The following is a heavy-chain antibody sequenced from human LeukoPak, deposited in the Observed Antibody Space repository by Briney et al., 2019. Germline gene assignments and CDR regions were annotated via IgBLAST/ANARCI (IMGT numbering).Heavy chain of an antibody. CDR3: ARDRDFVWGTLA. J-gene: IGHJ5*02. CDR1: GFSFSSYG. Sequence: GGSLRLSCAASGFSFSSYGMYWVRQAPGKGLEWVAHIWFDGSEKYYRDSVKGQFTISRDNPKNTLYLQMNSLRGDDTAVYYCARDRDFVWGTLAWGQGTLVTVSS. CDR2: IWFDGSEK. D-gene: IGHD3-16*01. V-gene: IGHV3-33*01.